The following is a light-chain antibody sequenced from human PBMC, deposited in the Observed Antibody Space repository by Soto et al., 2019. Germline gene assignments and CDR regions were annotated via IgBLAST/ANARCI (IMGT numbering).Light chain of an antibody. CDR1: SSNIGSNT. V-gene: IGLV1-44*01. Sequence: QSVLTQPPSASGTPGQRVTISCSGSSSNIGSNTVNWYQQLPGTAPRLLIYTDNQQPSGVPDRFSGSKSGTSASLALSGLQSADEADYYCAAWDDSLNGVVFGGGTKLTVL. CDR2: TDN. J-gene: IGLJ3*02. CDR3: AAWDDSLNGVV.